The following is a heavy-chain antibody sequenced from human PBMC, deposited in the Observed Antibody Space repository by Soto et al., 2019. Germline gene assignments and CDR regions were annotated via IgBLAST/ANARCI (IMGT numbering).Heavy chain of an antibody. CDR2: IYNGGRP. J-gene: IGHJ6*02. D-gene: IGHD5-18*01. V-gene: IGHV3-53*01. CDR1: GFTVRTNF. Sequence: PGGSLRLSCAAFGFTVRTNFMNWVRQAPGKGLEWVSIIYNGGRPDYADSVKGRFTVSRDNSKNTLYLQMNSLRVEDTGVYYCAREEGSAYNFGYGMDVWGQGTTVTVSS. CDR3: AREEGSAYNFGYGMDV.